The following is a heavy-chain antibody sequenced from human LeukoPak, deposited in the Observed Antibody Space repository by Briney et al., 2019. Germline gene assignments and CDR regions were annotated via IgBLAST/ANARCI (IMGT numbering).Heavy chain of an antibody. D-gene: IGHD4-23*01. CDR2: ISSSGGST. V-gene: IGHV3-23*01. Sequence: GGSLRLSCAASGFTFSSYTMNWVRQAPGKGLEWVSSISSSGGSTYYADSVKGRFTISRDNAKNTLYLQMNSLRAEDTAVYYCAKDLSSDGCNSRGYFDLWGHGTLVTVSS. J-gene: IGHJ2*01. CDR3: AKDLSSDGCNSRGYFDL. CDR1: GFTFSSYT.